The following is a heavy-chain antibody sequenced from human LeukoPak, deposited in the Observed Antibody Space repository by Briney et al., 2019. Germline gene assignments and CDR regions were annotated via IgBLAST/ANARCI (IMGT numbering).Heavy chain of an antibody. CDR2: INHSGST. CDR3: ARGPWDIVVVVAATGWFDP. Sequence: SETLSLTCAVYGGSFSGYYWSWIRQPPGKGLEWIGEINHSGSTNYNPSLKSRVTISVDTSKNQFSLKLSSVTAADTAVYYCARGPWDIVVVVAATGWFDPWGQGTLVTVSP. CDR1: GGSFSGYY. D-gene: IGHD2-15*01. V-gene: IGHV4-34*01. J-gene: IGHJ5*02.